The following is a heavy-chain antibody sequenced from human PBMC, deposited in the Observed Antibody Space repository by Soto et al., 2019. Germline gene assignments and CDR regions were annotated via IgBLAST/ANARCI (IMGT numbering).Heavy chain of an antibody. D-gene: IGHD4-17*01. CDR1: EFTFSSYP. CDR3: ARDSATVADYYYTMDV. J-gene: IGHJ6*02. V-gene: IGHV3-30-3*01. CDR2: ISYDGSNK. Sequence: QVQLVESGGGVVQPGRSLRLSCAASEFTFSSYPMHWVRQAPGKGLEWVAVISYDGSNKYYVDSVKGRFTISRDNSKNTLYLQMNSLIPEDTTVYYCARDSATVADYYYTMDVWGQGTTVTVSS.